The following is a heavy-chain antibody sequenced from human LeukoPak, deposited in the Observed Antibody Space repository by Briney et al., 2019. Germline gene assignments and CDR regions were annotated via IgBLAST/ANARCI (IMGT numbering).Heavy chain of an antibody. V-gene: IGHV1-18*01. D-gene: IGHD1-7*01. J-gene: IGHJ4*02. CDR2: ISGYNGNT. CDR1: GYTFTSYG. Sequence: GASVKVSCKASGYTFTSYGINWVRQAPGQGLEWMGWISGYNGNTNYAQKLQGRVTMTTDTSTSTAYMELRSLRSDDTAIYYCAKAGATGTTVDYWGRGTLVTVSS. CDR3: AKAGATGTTVDY.